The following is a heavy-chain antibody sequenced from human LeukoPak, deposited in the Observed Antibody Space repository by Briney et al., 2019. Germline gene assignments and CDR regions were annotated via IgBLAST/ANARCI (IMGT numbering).Heavy chain of an antibody. J-gene: IGHJ6*02. D-gene: IGHD4-17*01. V-gene: IGHV3-43*02. CDR3: ARDLYGDYAMDV. CDR2: ISGDGGST. CDR1: GFTFDNYA. Sequence: PGGSLRLSCAASGFTFDNYAIHWVRQAPGKGLEWVSLISGDGGSTYYADSMKGRFTISRDNAKNSLYLQMNSLRAEDTAVYYCARDLYGDYAMDVWGQGTTVTVSS.